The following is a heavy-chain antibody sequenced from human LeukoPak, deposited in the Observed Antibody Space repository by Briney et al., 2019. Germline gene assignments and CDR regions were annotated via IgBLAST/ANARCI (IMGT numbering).Heavy chain of an antibody. Sequence: AASVKVSCKASGYTFTSYDINWVRRATGQGLEWMGWMNPNSGNTGYAQKFQGRVTMTRNTSISTAYMELCSLRSEDTAVYYCARGDPMYSSGWQREAHAFDIWGQGTMVTVSS. J-gene: IGHJ3*02. CDR3: ARGDPMYSSGWQREAHAFDI. CDR1: GYTFTSYD. V-gene: IGHV1-8*01. CDR2: MNPNSGNT. D-gene: IGHD6-19*01.